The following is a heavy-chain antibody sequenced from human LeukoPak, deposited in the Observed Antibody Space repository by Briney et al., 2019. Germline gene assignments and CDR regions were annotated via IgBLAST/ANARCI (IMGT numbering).Heavy chain of an antibody. Sequence: SETLSLTCSVSGDSINSNNYYWGWIRQPPGKGLEWIASIYYSGSTNYNPSLKSRVTISVDTSKNQFSLKLSSVTAADTAVYYCARDSAAGYDYWGQGTLVTVSS. CDR2: IYYSGST. D-gene: IGHD6-13*01. CDR3: ARDSAAGYDY. J-gene: IGHJ4*02. CDR1: GDSINSNNYY. V-gene: IGHV4-39*07.